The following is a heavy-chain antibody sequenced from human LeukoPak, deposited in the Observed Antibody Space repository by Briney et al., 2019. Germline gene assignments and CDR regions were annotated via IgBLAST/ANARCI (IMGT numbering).Heavy chain of an antibody. CDR1: GFTFSSYG. CDR3: AKTPPSYGR. Sequence: GGSLRLSCAASGFTFSSYGMHWVRQAPGKGLEWVAVLWYDGSNKYYADSVKGRFTISRDNSKNSLYLQMNSLRTEDTALYYCAKTPPSYGRWGQGTLVTVSS. CDR2: LWYDGSNK. J-gene: IGHJ4*02. V-gene: IGHV3-33*03. D-gene: IGHD1-14*01.